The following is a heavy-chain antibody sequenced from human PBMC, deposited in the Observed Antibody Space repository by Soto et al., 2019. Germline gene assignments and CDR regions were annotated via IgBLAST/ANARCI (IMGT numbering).Heavy chain of an antibody. Sequence: SETLSLTCTVSGGSISPYYWSWIRQPPGKGLEWVGYIYYAGTTSYNPSLKSRVTISLETSKSQFSLRLSSVTAADTAVYYCARLGKYCQSLDPWGPGTLVPVSS. D-gene: IGHD2-15*01. CDR2: IYYAGTT. CDR1: GGSISPYY. CDR3: ARLGKYCQSLDP. V-gene: IGHV4-59*08. J-gene: IGHJ5*02.